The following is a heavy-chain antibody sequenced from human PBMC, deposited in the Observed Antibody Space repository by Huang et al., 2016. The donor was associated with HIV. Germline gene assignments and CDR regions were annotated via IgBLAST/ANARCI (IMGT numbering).Heavy chain of an antibody. J-gene: IGHJ4*02. D-gene: IGHD3-22*01. CDR3: ARDPRIQSWLNFFDY. CDR1: GFSISSYW. CDR2: INSDGSST. V-gene: IGHV3-74*01. Sequence: EVQLVESGGGLVQPGGSLRLSCAASGFSISSYWMHWVRQAPGKGLVWVSRINSDGSSTIYADSLKGRFTISRDNAKNTLYLQMNSLRAEDTAVYYCARDPRIQSWLNFFDYWGQGTLVSVSS.